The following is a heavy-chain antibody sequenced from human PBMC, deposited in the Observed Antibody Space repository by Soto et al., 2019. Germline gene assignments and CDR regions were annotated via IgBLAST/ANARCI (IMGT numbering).Heavy chain of an antibody. Sequence: QVQLQESGPGPVKPSETLSLTCTVSGGSISSYYWSWIRQPPGKGLEWIGYIYYSGSTNYNPSLKSRVTISVDTSKNQFSLKLSSVTAADTAVYYCARSSGYSSSRFDYWGQGILVTVSS. J-gene: IGHJ4*02. V-gene: IGHV4-59*01. D-gene: IGHD6-13*01. CDR1: GGSISSYY. CDR3: ARSSGYSSSRFDY. CDR2: IYYSGST.